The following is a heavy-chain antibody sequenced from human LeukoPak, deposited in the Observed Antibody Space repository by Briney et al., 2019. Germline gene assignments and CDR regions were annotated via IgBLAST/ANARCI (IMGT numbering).Heavy chain of an antibody. V-gene: IGHV3-74*01. CDR1: GFTFSTYW. CDR3: SRGSTMTGWNY. CDR2: INSDGSTT. Sequence: GGSLRLSCAASGFTFSTYWMHWVRQAPGKGLVWVSRINSDGSTTNYADSVKGRFTISRDNAKNTLYLQMDSLGPEDTAVYYCSRGSTMTGWNYWGQGTLVTVSS. J-gene: IGHJ4*02. D-gene: IGHD5/OR15-5a*01.